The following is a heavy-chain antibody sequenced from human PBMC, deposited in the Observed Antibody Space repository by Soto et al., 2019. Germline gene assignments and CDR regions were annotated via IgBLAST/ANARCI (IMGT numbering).Heavy chain of an antibody. Sequence: PGESLRLSCAASGFTFSSYSMNWVRQAPGKGLEWVSYISSSSSTIYYADSVKGRFTISRDNAKNSLYLQMNSLRAKDTAVYFCAREYCSSTSWLHGFDPWGQGT. CDR3: AREYCSSTSWLHGFDP. CDR1: GFTFSSYS. CDR2: ISSSSSTI. D-gene: IGHD2-2*01. V-gene: IGHV3-48*01. J-gene: IGHJ5*02.